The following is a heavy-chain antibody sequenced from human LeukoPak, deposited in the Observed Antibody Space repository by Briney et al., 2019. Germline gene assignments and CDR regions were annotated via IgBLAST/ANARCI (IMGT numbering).Heavy chain of an antibody. CDR2: ISAYNGNT. Sequence: SVKVSCKASGYTFTSYGFSWVRQPTGQGLEWMGWISAYNGNTNYVQKLQGRVTMTTDTSTSTAYMELRSLRSDDTAVYYCARGVAATEGVSYWGQGTLVTVSS. D-gene: IGHD2-15*01. J-gene: IGHJ4*02. CDR1: GYTFTSYG. V-gene: IGHV1-18*01. CDR3: ARGVAATEGVSY.